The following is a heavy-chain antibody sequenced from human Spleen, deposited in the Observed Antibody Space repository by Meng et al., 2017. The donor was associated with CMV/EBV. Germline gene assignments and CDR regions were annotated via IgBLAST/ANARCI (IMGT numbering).Heavy chain of an antibody. D-gene: IGHD1-26*01. CDR3: VRLGNYSGTYYVDH. V-gene: IGHV5-51*01. Sequence: GGSLRLSCKTSGYIFTNSWIGWVRQMPGKGLEWMGIIYPGDSETRYSPSFQGLVTISVDKSINTANLQWTRLKASDTATYFCVRLGNYSGTYYVDHWGQGTLVTVSS. J-gene: IGHJ4*02. CDR1: GYIFTNSW. CDR2: IYPGDSET.